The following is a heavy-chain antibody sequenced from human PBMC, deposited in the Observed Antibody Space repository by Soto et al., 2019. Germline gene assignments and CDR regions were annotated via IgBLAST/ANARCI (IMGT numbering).Heavy chain of an antibody. CDR2: IIPIFGTA. CDR1: GGTFSSYA. V-gene: IGHV1-69*01. Sequence: QVQLVQSGAEVKKPGSSVKVSCKASGGTFSSYAISWVRQAPGQGLEWMGGIIPIFGTANYAQKFQGRVTITADESTSTAYMELSSLRSEDTGVYFCARGGLYCTNGVCSVGDYWGQGTLVTVSS. D-gene: IGHD2-8*01. CDR3: ARGGLYCTNGVCSVGDY. J-gene: IGHJ4*02.